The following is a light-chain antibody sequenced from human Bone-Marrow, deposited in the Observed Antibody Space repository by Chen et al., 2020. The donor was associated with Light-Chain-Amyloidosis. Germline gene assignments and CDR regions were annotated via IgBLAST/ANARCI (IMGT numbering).Light chain of an antibody. Sequence: DIQMTQSPSTLSASVGDRVTITCRASQSISSWVAWYQQKPGKAPKLLIYKASSLESGVPSRFSGSGSGTGFTLTISSLQPDDFATYYCQQSNSYFWTFGQGTKVEIK. V-gene: IGKV1-5*03. CDR2: KAS. CDR1: QSISSW. J-gene: IGKJ1*01. CDR3: QQSNSYFWT.